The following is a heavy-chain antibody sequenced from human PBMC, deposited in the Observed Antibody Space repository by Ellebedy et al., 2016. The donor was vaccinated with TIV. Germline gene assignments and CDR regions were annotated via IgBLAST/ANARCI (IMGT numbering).Heavy chain of an antibody. J-gene: IGHJ2*01. CDR1: NASDASFSSYY. CDR3: ARLKQSRDRSHWYFDL. V-gene: IGHV4-4*07. CDR2: IFMSGTT. Sequence: SETLSLXXTVSNASDASFSSYYWSWIRQPAGKGLEWMGRIFMSGTTTYNPSLQSRLTMSIDTSKTQFSLTLHSVTAADVAVYFCARLKQSRDRSHWYFDLWGRGTLVTVSS. D-gene: IGHD1-14*01.